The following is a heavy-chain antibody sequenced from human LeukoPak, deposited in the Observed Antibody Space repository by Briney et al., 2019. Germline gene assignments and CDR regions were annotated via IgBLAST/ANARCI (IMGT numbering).Heavy chain of an antibody. J-gene: IGHJ5*02. D-gene: IGHD2-2*01. CDR2: IYYSGST. CDR3: SRQGHCSSTSCYEYWFDP. Sequence: PSETLSLTCTVSGGSINSSSYYWGWIRQPPGKGLEWIGIIYYSGSTYYNPSLKSRLTISVDTSKNQFSLKLSSVTATDTAVYYCSRQGHCSSTSCYEYWFDPWGQGTLVTVSS. CDR1: GGSINSSSYY. V-gene: IGHV4-39*01.